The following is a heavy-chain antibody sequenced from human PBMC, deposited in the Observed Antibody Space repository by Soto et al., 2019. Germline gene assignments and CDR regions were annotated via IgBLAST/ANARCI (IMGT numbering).Heavy chain of an antibody. CDR3: ARAYGDYVFDL. Sequence: SETLSLTCTVSGGSISSYYWSWIRQPPGKGLEWIGYIYYSGSTNYNPSLKSRVTISVDTSKNHFSLKLSSVTATDTAVYYCARAYGDYVFDLWGQGTLVTVSS. V-gene: IGHV4-59*01. D-gene: IGHD4-17*01. CDR2: IYYSGST. CDR1: GGSISSYY. J-gene: IGHJ4*02.